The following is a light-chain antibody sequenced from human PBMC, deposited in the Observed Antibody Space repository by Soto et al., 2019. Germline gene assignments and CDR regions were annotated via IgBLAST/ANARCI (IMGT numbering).Light chain of an antibody. CDR3: SSYTSSRSLV. Sequence: QSALTQPASVSGSPGQSITISCNGTSGDVGGYDFVSWYQQHPGRAPKLLIWDVSNRPSGVSYRFSASKSGNTASLTISGLQTDDEADYYCSSYTSSRSLVFGTGTKVTVL. V-gene: IGLV2-14*01. CDR2: DVS. J-gene: IGLJ1*01. CDR1: SGDVGGYDF.